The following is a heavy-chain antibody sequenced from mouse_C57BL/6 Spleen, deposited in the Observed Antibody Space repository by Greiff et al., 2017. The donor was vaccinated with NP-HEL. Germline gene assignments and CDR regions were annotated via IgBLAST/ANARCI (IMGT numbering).Heavy chain of an antibody. J-gene: IGHJ3*01. CDR1: GYAFTNYL. D-gene: IGHD1-1*01. CDR3: ARSAYGSSLFAY. Sequence: QVQLKQSGAELVRPGTSVKVSCKASGYAFTNYLIEWVKQRPGQGLEWIGVINPGSGGTKYNEKFKSKATLTVDKPSSTAYMQLSSLTSEDSAVYYCARSAYGSSLFAYWGQGTLVTVSA. CDR2: INPGSGGT. V-gene: IGHV1-54*01.